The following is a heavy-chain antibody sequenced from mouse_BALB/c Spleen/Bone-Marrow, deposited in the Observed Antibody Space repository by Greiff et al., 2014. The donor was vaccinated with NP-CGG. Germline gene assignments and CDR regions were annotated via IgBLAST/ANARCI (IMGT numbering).Heavy chain of an antibody. CDR3: APYYYGSSQFAY. V-gene: IGHV14-3*02. J-gene: IGHJ3*01. CDR1: GFNIKDTY. Sequence: VQLKESGAELVEPGASVRLSCTASGFNIKDTYMHWVKQRPEQGLEWIGRIDPANGNTKYDPKFQGKATITADTSSNTAYLQLSSLTSEDTAVYYCAPYYYGSSQFAYWGQGTLVTVSA. CDR2: IDPANGNT. D-gene: IGHD1-1*01.